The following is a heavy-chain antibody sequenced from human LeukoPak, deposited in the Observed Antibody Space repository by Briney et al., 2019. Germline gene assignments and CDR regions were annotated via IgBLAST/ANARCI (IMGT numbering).Heavy chain of an antibody. Sequence: SETLSLTCTVSGVSISSSSYYWGWVRQPPGKGLEWIGSIYYSGSTYYNPSLKSRVTISVDTSKNQFSLKLSSVTASDTAVYYCARPFSDYYGMDVWGQGTTVTVSS. CDR1: GVSISSSSYY. V-gene: IGHV4-39*01. J-gene: IGHJ6*02. D-gene: IGHD1-26*01. CDR2: IYYSGST. CDR3: ARPFSDYYGMDV.